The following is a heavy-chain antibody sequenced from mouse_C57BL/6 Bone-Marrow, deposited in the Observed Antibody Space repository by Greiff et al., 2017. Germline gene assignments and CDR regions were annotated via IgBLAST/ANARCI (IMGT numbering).Heavy chain of an antibody. CDR2: IYPGDGDT. D-gene: IGHD2-5*01. CDR3: ASEGTYSNYLVAY. J-gene: IGHJ3*01. CDR1: GYAFSSYW. Sequence: QVQLKESGAELVKPGASVKISCKASGYAFSSYWMNWVKQRPGKGLEWIGQIYPGDGDTNYNGKFKGKATLTADKSSSTAYMQLSSLTSEDSAVYFCASEGTYSNYLVAYWGQGTLVTVSA. V-gene: IGHV1-80*01.